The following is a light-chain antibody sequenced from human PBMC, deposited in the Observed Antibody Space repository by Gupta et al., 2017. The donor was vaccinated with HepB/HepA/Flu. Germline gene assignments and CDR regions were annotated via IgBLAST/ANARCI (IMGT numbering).Light chain of an antibody. CDR2: DAS. J-gene: IGKJ4*01. CDR1: QSVSSY. Sequence: IVLTQSPATLSLYPGDRATLSCRASQSVSSYLAWYQQKPGQAPRLLIYDASNRATGIPARFSGSGSGTDFTLTISSLQPEDFAVYYCQQGSNWLLTFGRGTKVEIK. CDR3: QQGSNWLLT. V-gene: IGKV3-11*01.